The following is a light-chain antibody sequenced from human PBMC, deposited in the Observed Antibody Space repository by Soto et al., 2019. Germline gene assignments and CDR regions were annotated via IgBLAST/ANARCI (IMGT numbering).Light chain of an antibody. CDR1: QNIRSR. V-gene: IGKV1-5*01. CDR3: QQSHSYWT. J-gene: IGKJ1*01. CDR2: DAS. Sequence: DFQMTQSPSTLSASVGDRVTLTCRASQNIRSRLAWCQQQPGKAPNLLIYDASSWESGVPQRFSGSGDGTEFTSTISSLQTDDFLTYYCQQSHSYWTFGQGTKVE.